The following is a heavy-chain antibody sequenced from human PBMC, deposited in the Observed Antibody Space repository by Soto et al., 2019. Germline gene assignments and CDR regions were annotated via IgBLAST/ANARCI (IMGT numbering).Heavy chain of an antibody. V-gene: IGHV1-3*01. CDR3: ARDDRSVSGVVTLDH. J-gene: IGHJ4*02. CDR1: GYSFKNYA. Sequence: ASVKVSCKATGYSFKNYAVHWVRQAPGQRLEWMGFTNEGSGNTRFSQKFQGRISITRDTSASTVYLDLSSLTSEDTAIYYCARDDRSVSGVVTLDHWGPGTLVTAP. CDR2: TNEGSGNT. D-gene: IGHD3-3*01.